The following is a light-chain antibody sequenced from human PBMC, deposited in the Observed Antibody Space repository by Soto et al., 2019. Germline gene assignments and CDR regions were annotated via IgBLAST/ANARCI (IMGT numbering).Light chain of an antibody. CDR1: QSLGSSY. Sequence: EIVLTQSPGTLSLSPGERATLSCRASQSLGSSYLAWYQQKPGQAPRLLIYGASSRATCIPDRFSGSGSGTDFTLTISRLEPEDFAVYYCQQYANSPLTFGGGTKVEI. CDR3: QQYANSPLT. CDR2: GAS. J-gene: IGKJ4*01. V-gene: IGKV3-20*01.